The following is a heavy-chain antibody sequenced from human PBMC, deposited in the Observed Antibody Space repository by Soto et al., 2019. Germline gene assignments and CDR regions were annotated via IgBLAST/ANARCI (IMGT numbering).Heavy chain of an antibody. D-gene: IGHD4-17*01. CDR3: ARQNDYGDYVGGFDI. Sequence: QLQLQESGPGLVKPSETLSLTCTVSGGSISSSSYYWGWICQPPGKGLEWIGSIYYSGSTYYNPSLKSRVTISVDTSKNQFSLKLSSVTAADTAVYYCARQNDYGDYVGGFDIWGQGTMVTVSS. V-gene: IGHV4-39*01. CDR2: IYYSGST. J-gene: IGHJ3*02. CDR1: GGSISSSSYY.